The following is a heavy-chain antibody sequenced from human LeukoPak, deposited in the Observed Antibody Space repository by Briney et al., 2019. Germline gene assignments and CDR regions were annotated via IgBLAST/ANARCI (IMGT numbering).Heavy chain of an antibody. J-gene: IGHJ4*02. CDR1: GFTFSSYS. Sequence: GGSLGLSCAASGFTFSSYSMNWVRQAPGKGLEWVSYISSSSSTIYYADSVKGRFTISRDNAKNSLYLQMNSLRAEDTAVYYCARDLGGSYHHYWGQGTLVTVSS. CDR3: ARDLGGSYHHY. V-gene: IGHV3-48*01. D-gene: IGHD1-26*01. CDR2: ISSSSSTI.